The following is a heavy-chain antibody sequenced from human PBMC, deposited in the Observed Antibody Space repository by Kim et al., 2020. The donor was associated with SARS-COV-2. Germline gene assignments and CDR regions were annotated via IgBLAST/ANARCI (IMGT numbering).Heavy chain of an antibody. CDR3: TKGLVGSGTLYYFDS. Sequence: GGSLRLSCAASGFTFTSYAMSLVRQAPGKGLEWVSGISGGGGTTYYADSVKGRFTISRDNSKDTLYLQLTSLRADDTAVYYCTKGLVGSGTLYYFDSWGQGTLVTVSS. V-gene: IGHV3-23*01. CDR1: GFTFTSYA. D-gene: IGHD3-10*01. J-gene: IGHJ4*02. CDR2: ISGGGGTT.